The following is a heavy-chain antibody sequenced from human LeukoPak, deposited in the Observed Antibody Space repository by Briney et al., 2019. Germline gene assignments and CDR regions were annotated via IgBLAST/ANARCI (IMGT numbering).Heavy chain of an antibody. V-gene: IGHV4-38-2*02. CDR3: ARGEGGYAEYGRDYFEF. Sequence: PSETLSLTCTVSGYSISSGYYWGWIRQPPGKGLEWIGSIYHSGSTYYNPSLKSRVTISVDTSKNQFSLKLSSVTPADTAVYYSARGEGGYAEYGRDYFEFWGQGNLVTGSS. D-gene: IGHD4-17*01. CDR2: IYHSGST. CDR1: GYSISSGYY. J-gene: IGHJ4*03.